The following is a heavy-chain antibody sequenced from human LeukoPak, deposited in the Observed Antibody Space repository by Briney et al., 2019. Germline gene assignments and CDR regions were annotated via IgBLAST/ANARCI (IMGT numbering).Heavy chain of an antibody. J-gene: IGHJ4*02. D-gene: IGHD3-10*01. V-gene: IGHV3-23*01. CDR3: ARGSGSLDY. CDR2: ISGSGGST. Sequence: GGSLRLSCAASGFTFSSYGMSWVRQAPGKGLEWVSAISGSGGSTYYADSVKGRFTISRDNAKNSLYLQMNSLRAEDTAVYYCARGSGSLDYWGQGTLVTVSS. CDR1: GFTFSSYG.